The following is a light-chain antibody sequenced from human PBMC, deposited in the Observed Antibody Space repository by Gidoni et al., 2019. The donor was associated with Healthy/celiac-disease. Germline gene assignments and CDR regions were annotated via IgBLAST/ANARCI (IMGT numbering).Light chain of an antibody. CDR3: MQALQTLWT. CDR1: QSLLHSNGYNY. CDR2: LGS. V-gene: IGKV2-28*01. J-gene: IGKJ1*01. Sequence: DIVMTQSPRSLPVTPGEPASISCRSSQSLLHSNGYNYLDWYLQKPGQSPQLLIYLGSNRASGVPYRFSGRGSGPDFTLKISRVEAEDVGVYYCMQALQTLWTFVQGTQVEIK.